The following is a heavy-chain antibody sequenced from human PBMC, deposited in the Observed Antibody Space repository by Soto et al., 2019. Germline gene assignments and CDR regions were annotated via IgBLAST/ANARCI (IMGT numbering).Heavy chain of an antibody. J-gene: IGHJ5*02. CDR3: GRDVSPHSNPRFLDP. CDR2: ISFDGYNT. V-gene: IGHV3-30*14. D-gene: IGHD4-4*01. CDR1: GFSFRNSA. Sequence: QVQLVEPGGGVVQPGRSLRLSCVASGFSFRNSAMHWVRQAPGKGREWVAMISFDGYNTYHAASVRGRFTISRDNPKSTLYTQMNSLRAEYTAVCFCGRDVSPHSNPRFLDPWGQGTMVTVSS.